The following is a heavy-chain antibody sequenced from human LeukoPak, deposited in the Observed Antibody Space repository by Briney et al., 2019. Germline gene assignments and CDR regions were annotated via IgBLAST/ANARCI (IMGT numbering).Heavy chain of an antibody. CDR1: GYTFTSYD. V-gene: IGHV1-2*06. D-gene: IGHD3-9*01. CDR3: AREDFDWLSNLNWFDP. J-gene: IGHJ5*02. CDR2: INPNSGGT. Sequence: ASVKVSCKASGYTFTSYDINWVRQATGQGLEWMGRINPNSGGTNYAQKFQGRVTLTRDTSISTAYMELSRLRSDDTAVYYCAREDFDWLSNLNWFDPWGQGTLVTVSS.